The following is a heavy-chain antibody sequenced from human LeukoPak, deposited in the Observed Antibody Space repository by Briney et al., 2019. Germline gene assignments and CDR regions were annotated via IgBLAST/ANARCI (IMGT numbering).Heavy chain of an antibody. V-gene: IGHV3-7*01. D-gene: IGHD3-3*01. CDR2: IKQDGSEK. Sequence: PGGSLRLSCAASGFTFSSYWMSWVRQAPGKGLEWVANIKQDGSEKYYVESVKGRFTISRDNAKNSLYLQMNSLRAEDTAVYYCARDPTYYDFWSGYSPYFDYWGQGTLVTVSS. J-gene: IGHJ4*02. CDR1: GFTFSSYW. CDR3: ARDPTYYDFWSGYSPYFDY.